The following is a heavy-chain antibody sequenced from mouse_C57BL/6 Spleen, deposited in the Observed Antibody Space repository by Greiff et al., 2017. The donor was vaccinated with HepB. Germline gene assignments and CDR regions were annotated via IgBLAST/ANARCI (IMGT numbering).Heavy chain of an antibody. J-gene: IGHJ3*01. Sequence: VKLMESGAELVKPGASVKLSCKASGYTFTEYTIHWVKQRSGQGLEWIGWFYPGSGSIKYNEKFKDKATLTADKSSSTVYMELSRLTSEDSAVYFCARHEEGYGNPPWFAYWGQGTLVTVSA. D-gene: IGHD2-1*01. V-gene: IGHV1-62-2*01. CDR3: ARHEEGYGNPPWFAY. CDR1: GYTFTEYT. CDR2: FYPGSGSI.